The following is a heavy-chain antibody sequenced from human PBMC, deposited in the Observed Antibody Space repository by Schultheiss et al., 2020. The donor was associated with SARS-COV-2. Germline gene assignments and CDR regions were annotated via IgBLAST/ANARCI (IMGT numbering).Heavy chain of an antibody. Sequence: GGSLRLSCAASGFTVSSNYMSWVRQAPGKGLEWVSRISSDGSSTTYADSVKGRFTISRDNAKNSLYLQMNSLRAEDTAVYYCARGRSYYYGMDVWGQGTTVTVSS. CDR1: GFTVSSNY. CDR3: ARGRSYYYGMDV. CDR2: ISSDGSST. J-gene: IGHJ6*02. V-gene: IGHV3-74*01.